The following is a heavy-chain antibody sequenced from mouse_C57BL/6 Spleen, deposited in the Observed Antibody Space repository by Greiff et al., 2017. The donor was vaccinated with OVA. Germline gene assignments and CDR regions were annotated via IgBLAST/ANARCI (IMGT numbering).Heavy chain of an antibody. V-gene: IGHV1-15*01. Sequence: VQLQQSGAELVRPGASVSLSCKASGYTFTDYEMHWVKQTPVHGLEWIGAIDPETGGTSYNQKFKGKAILTADKSSSTAYMGLRSLTSEDSAVYYCTRIVGYYWFAYWGQGTLVTVSA. CDR2: IDPETGGT. CDR1: GYTFTDYE. CDR3: TRIVGYYWFAY. J-gene: IGHJ3*01. D-gene: IGHD2-3*01.